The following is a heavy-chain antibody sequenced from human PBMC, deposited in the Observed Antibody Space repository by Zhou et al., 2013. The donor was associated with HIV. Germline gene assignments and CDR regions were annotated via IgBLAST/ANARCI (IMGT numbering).Heavy chain of an antibody. CDR2: ISPYNGDT. V-gene: IGHV1-18*01. Sequence: QVQLVQSGAEVKKPGASVKVSCKASGYTFTTYGITWVRQAPGQGLEWMGWISPYNGDTNYAQNLQGRVTMTTDTPVNTAYMELRGLRSDDTAVYYCARDDSGXSSFYGMDVVGPRGHG. J-gene: IGHJ6*02. CDR1: GYTFTTYG. CDR3: ARDDSGXSSFYGMDV. D-gene: IGHD1-26*01.